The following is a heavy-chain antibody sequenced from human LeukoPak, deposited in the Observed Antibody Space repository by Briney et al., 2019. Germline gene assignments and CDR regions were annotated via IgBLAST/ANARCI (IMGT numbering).Heavy chain of an antibody. CDR2: INPNSGGT. J-gene: IGHJ4*02. Sequence: ASVKVSCKASGYTFTGYYMHWVRQAPGQGLEWMGWINPNSGGTNYAQKFQGRVTMTRDMSTSTVYMELSSLRSEDTAVYYCARGELYGDYIVWWGQGTLVTVSS. CDR3: ARGELYGDYIVW. D-gene: IGHD4-17*01. CDR1: GYTFTGYY. V-gene: IGHV1-2*02.